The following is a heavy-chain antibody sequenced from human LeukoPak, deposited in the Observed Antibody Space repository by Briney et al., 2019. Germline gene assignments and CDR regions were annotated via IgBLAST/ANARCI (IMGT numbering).Heavy chain of an antibody. V-gene: IGHV3-30*02. CDR3: AKDMGGTSTVVPSGSFDC. J-gene: IGHJ4*02. Sequence: GGSLRLSCAASGFTFSSYGMHWVRQAPGKGLEWVAFIRYDGSYKYYADSVKGRFTISRGNSKNTLYLQMNSLRAEDTAIYYCAKDMGGTSTVVPSGSFDCWGQGTLVTVSS. CDR1: GFTFSSYG. D-gene: IGHD4-23*01. CDR2: IRYDGSYK.